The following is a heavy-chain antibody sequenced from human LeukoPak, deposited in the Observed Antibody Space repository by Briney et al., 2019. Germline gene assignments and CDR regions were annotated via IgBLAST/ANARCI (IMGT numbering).Heavy chain of an antibody. D-gene: IGHD6-19*01. CDR1: EFTFSSYS. J-gene: IGHJ3*02. V-gene: IGHV3-21*01. CDR3: ARDKTEQWLVLEAFDI. CDR2: ISATSSYI. Sequence: GGSLRLSCSASEFTFSSYSMNWVRQTPGKGLEWVSSISATSSYIYYADSARGRFTISRDNAKNSPYLQMNSLRAEDTAVYYCARDKTEQWLVLEAFDIWGQGTVVTVSS.